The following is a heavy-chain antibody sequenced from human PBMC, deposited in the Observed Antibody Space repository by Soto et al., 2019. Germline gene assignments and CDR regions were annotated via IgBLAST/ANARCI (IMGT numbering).Heavy chain of an antibody. CDR3: ASSLSVGYDYVDYHAFDI. CDR2: ISAYNGNT. D-gene: IGHD4-17*01. CDR1: GYTFTSYG. J-gene: IGHJ3*02. Sequence: GASVKVSCKASGYTFTSYGISWVRQAPGQGLEWMGWISAYNGNTNYAQKLQGRVTMTTDTSTSTAYMELRSLRSDDTAVYYCASSLSVGYDYVDYHAFDIWGQGTMVTVSS. V-gene: IGHV1-18*04.